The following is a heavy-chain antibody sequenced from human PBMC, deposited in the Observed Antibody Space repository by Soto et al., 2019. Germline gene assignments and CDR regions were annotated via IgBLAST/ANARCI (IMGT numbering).Heavy chain of an antibody. J-gene: IGHJ5*02. V-gene: IGHV4-34*01. CDR2: INHSGST. CDR1: GGSFSGYY. CDR3: ARGRHNIVVVIAAFFDP. D-gene: IGHD2-15*01. Sequence: PSETLSLTCAVYGGSFSGYYWSWIRQPPGKGLEWIGEINHSGSTNYNPSLKSRVTIPVDTSKNQFTLKLSPVTAADTAVYYCARGRHNIVVVIAAFFDPWGQGTLVTVSS.